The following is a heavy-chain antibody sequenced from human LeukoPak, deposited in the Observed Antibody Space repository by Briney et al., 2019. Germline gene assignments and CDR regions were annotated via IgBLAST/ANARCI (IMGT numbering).Heavy chain of an antibody. Sequence: SETLSLTCTVSGGSINSNGHYWDWLRQPPGKGLEFIGSIYYSGSTYYNPSLKSRVTISVDTSKNQFSLKLSSVTAADTAVYYCARGSGNCSSTSCYRTTFDPWGQGTLVTVSS. CDR1: GGSINSNGHY. CDR2: IYYSGST. CDR3: ARGSGNCSSTSCYRTTFDP. J-gene: IGHJ5*02. V-gene: IGHV4-39*07. D-gene: IGHD2-2*01.